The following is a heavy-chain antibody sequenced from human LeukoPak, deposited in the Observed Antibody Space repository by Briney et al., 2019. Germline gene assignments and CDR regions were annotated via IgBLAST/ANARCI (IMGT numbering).Heavy chain of an antibody. CDR1: GFTFSSYA. D-gene: IGHD2-21*02. CDR3: AKDGRRDIVVVTAILRMNAFDI. CDR2: ISGSGGST. J-gene: IGHJ3*02. Sequence: GGSLRLSCAASGFTFSSYAMSWVRQAPGKGLEWVSAISGSGGSTYYADSVKGRFTISRDNSKNTLYLQMNSLRAEDTAVYYCAKDGRRDIVVVTAILRMNAFDIRGQGTMVTVSS. V-gene: IGHV3-23*01.